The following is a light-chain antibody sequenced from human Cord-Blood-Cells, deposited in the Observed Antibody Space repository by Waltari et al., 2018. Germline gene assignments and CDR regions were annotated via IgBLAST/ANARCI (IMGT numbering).Light chain of an antibody. V-gene: IGLV2-23*01. Sequence: QSALTQPASVSGAPGQSTPISCTGTSSDVGSYNLVSWHQQHPGKAPKLMIYEGSKRPSGVSNRFSGSKSGNTASLTISGLQAEDEADYYCCSYAGSSTWVFGGGTKLTVL. J-gene: IGLJ3*02. CDR1: SSDVGSYNL. CDR3: CSYAGSSTWV. CDR2: EGS.